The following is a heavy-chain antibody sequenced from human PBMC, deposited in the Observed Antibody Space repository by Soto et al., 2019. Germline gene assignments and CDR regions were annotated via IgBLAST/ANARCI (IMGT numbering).Heavy chain of an antibody. CDR2: INHSGST. CDR1: GGSFSGYY. D-gene: IGHD4-4*01. Sequence: SETLSLTCAVYGGSFSGYYWSWIRQPPGKGLEWIGEINHSGSTNYNPSLKSRVTISVDTSKNQFSLKLSSVTAADTAVYYCARIWTTTDYDYYHMDVWGQGTSVTVSS. J-gene: IGHJ6*02. CDR3: ARIWTTTDYDYYHMDV. V-gene: IGHV4-34*01.